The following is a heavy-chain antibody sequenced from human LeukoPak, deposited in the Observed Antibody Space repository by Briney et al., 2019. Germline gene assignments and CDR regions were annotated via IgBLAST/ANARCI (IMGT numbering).Heavy chain of an antibody. V-gene: IGHV3-23*01. CDR2: IGGSGDST. J-gene: IGHJ6*02. D-gene: IGHD3-22*01. CDR1: GFTFNSYA. Sequence: PGGSLRLSCVASGFTFNSYAMSWVRQAPGKGLKWVSGIGGSGDSTNYADSVKGRFTISRDNSKNTLYLQMSSLRAEDTAVYFCAKDRAPYYFDSSGSHYYYAMDVWGQGTTVTVSS. CDR3: AKDRAPYYFDSSGSHYYYAMDV.